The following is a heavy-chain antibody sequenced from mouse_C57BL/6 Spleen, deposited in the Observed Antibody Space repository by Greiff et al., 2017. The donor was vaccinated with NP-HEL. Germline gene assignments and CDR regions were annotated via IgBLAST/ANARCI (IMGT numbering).Heavy chain of an antibody. V-gene: IGHV1-69*01. CDR2: IDPSDSYT. CDR3: ATGMDY. Sequence: VQLQQSGAELVMPGASVKLSCKASGYTFTSYWMHWVKQRPGQGLEWIGEIDPSDSYTNYNQKFKGKSTLTVDKSSSTAYMQLSSLTSEDSAVYYCATGMDYWGQGTSVTVSS. CDR1: GYTFTSYW. J-gene: IGHJ4*01.